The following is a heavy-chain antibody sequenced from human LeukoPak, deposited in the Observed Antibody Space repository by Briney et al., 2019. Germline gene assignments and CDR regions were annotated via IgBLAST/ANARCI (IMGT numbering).Heavy chain of an antibody. Sequence: GGSLRLSCAASGFTFSSYAMHWVRQAPGKGLEWVTVIANDGRDKKYADSVRGRFTISRDNSKNTVYLQMDSLRVEDMAVYYCAKDSKITSADYYFDYWGLGTLVTVSS. V-gene: IGHV3-30*04. CDR2: IANDGRDK. CDR3: AKDSKITSADYYFDY. CDR1: GFTFSSYA. J-gene: IGHJ4*02. D-gene: IGHD6-13*01.